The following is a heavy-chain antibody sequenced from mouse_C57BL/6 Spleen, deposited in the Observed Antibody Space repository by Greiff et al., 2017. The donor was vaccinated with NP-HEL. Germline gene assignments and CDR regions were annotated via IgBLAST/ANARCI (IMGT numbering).Heavy chain of an antibody. J-gene: IGHJ2*01. CDR3: AISTGTGYYFDY. CDR1: GYTFTNYW. D-gene: IGHD4-1*02. Sequence: QVQLQQPGAELVKPGASVKVSCKASGYTFTNYWMHWVKQRPGQGLEWIGRIHPSDSDTNYDQKFKGKATLTVDKSSSTAYMQLSSLTSEDSAVYYCAISTGTGYYFDYWGQGTTLTVSS. V-gene: IGHV1-74*01. CDR2: IHPSDSDT.